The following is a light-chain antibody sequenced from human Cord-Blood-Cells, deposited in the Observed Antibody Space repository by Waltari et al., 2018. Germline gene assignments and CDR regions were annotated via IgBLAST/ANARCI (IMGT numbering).Light chain of an antibody. J-gene: IGLJ2*01. Sequence: QSTLTQPASVSGSPGQSITISCTGTSSAVGIYNLVSWYQQHPGKAPKLMIYEGSKRHSGVSNRFSGSKSGNTASLTISGLQAEDEADYYCCSYAGSSTPVVFGGGTKLTVL. CDR2: EGS. CDR3: CSYAGSSTPVV. CDR1: SSAVGIYNL. V-gene: IGLV2-23*01.